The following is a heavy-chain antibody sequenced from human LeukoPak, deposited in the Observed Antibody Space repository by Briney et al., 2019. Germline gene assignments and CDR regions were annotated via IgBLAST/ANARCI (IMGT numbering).Heavy chain of an antibody. J-gene: IGHJ4*02. D-gene: IGHD6-13*01. CDR2: INPNSGGT. CDR3: ARVIAAGGG. Sequence: ASVKVSCKTSGYTFTAHSMHWVRQGQAPGQGLEWVGWINPNSGGTNYAQKFQGRVTMTRDTSISTAYMELSRLRSDDTAVYYCARVIAAGGGWGQGTLVTVSS. V-gene: IGHV1-2*02. CDR1: GYTFTAHS.